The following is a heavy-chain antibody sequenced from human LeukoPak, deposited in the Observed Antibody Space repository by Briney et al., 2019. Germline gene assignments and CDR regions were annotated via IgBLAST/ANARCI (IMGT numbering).Heavy chain of an antibody. D-gene: IGHD4-23*01. J-gene: IGHJ3*02. CDR3: AKATVVKGDAFDI. CDR1: GFTFSSYS. V-gene: IGHV3-21*01. Sequence: PGGSLRLSCAASGFTFSSYSMNWVRQAPGKGLEWVSSISSSSSYIYYADSVKGRFTISRDNAKNSLYLQMNSLRAEDTAVYYCAKATVVKGDAFDIWGQGTMVTVSS. CDR2: ISSSSSYI.